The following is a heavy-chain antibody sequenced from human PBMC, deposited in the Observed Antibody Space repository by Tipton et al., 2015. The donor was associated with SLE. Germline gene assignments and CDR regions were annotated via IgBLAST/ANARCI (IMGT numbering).Heavy chain of an antibody. Sequence: TLSLTCTVSGGSISSSFYWTWIRQVPGKGLEWIGSIYYSGTTYHNPSLKSRVTMSVDTSKNQFSLELRSVTAADTAVYFCARRQLCLDWGQGTLVTVSS. V-gene: IGHV4-39*01. CDR3: ARRQLCLD. J-gene: IGHJ4*02. CDR1: GGSISSSFY. D-gene: IGHD5-18*01. CDR2: IYYSGTT.